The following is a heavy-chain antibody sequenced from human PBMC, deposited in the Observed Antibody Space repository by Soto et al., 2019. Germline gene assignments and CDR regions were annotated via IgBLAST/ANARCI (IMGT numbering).Heavy chain of an antibody. V-gene: IGHV3-48*03. CDR1: GFDFKSYE. J-gene: IGHJ3*02. CDR3: VKEKSVMYSGYDAFDI. CDR2: IKSGASTI. D-gene: IGHD5-12*01. Sequence: SLILSCAASGFDFKSYEMDWVRQAPGKGLEWVAYIKSGASTIFYTDSVKGRFTISRDDVKNLLFLEMNNLSAEDTAVYYCVKEKSVMYSGYDAFDIWGHGTLVTVSS.